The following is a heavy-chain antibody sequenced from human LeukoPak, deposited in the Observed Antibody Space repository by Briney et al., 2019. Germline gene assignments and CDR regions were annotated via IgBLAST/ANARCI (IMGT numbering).Heavy chain of an antibody. V-gene: IGHV4-59*01. CDR1: GGSISTYY. CDR3: ARATGYSSTWSYFYYYMDV. CDR2: IHYSGST. D-gene: IGHD6-13*01. Sequence: SETLSLTCTVSGGSISTYYWSWIRQPPGKGLEWLGYIHYSGSTDYSPSLKNRVTISVDRSKNQFSLRLNSVTAADTAVYFCARATGYSSTWSYFYYYMDVWGQGTTVTVSS. J-gene: IGHJ6*03.